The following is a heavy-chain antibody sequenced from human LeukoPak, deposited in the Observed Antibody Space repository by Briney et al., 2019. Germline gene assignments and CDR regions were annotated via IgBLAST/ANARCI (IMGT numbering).Heavy chain of an antibody. J-gene: IGHJ4*02. CDR1: GGSISGYY. CDR2: IYYSEST. CDR3: ARLTDVAVAGMGSFDY. D-gene: IGHD6-19*01. Sequence: PSETLSPTCTVSGGSISGYYWSWIRQPPGKGLEWIGYIYYSESTDYNPSLKSRVSISVDTSKNQFSLKLTSVTAADTAVYYCARLTDVAVAGMGSFDYWGQGTLVTVSS. V-gene: IGHV4-59*01.